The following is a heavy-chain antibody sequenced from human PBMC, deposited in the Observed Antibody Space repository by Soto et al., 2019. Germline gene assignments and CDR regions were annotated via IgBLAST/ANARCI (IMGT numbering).Heavy chain of an antibody. D-gene: IGHD3-10*01. CDR1: GFTFDDYA. Sequence: EVQLVESGGGLVQPGRSLRLSCAASGFTFDDYAMHWVRQAPGKGLEWVSGISGNSGSIGNADSVKGRFTISRDNAKNSLYLQMNSLRAADTALYYCAKAMVRGDIIGTIDYWGQGTLVTVSS. J-gene: IGHJ4*02. CDR2: ISGNSGSI. V-gene: IGHV3-9*01. CDR3: AKAMVRGDIIGTIDY.